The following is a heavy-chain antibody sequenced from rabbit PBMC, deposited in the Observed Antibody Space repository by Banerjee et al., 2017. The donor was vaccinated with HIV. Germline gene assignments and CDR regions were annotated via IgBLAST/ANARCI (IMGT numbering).Heavy chain of an antibody. D-gene: IGHD1-1*01. CDR3: ARDLGSSGYYIGPKGYFNL. V-gene: IGHV1S45*01. Sequence: QEQLVESGGRLVKPDESLTLTCTASGFSFSSSYNMCWVRQAPGKGLEWIACIYGGDASTHYASWVNGRFTISKTSSTTVTLQMTSLTAADTATYFCARDLGSSGYYIGPKGYFNLWGQGTLVT. J-gene: IGHJ4*01. CDR2: IYGGDAST. CDR1: GFSFSSSYN.